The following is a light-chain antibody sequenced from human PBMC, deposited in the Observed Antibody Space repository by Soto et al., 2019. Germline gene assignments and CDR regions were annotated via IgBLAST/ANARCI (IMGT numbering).Light chain of an antibody. V-gene: IGKV1-39*01. CDR1: QSIGSH. CDR2: AAT. J-gene: IGKJ2*01. CDR3: QQSYSPPYT. Sequence: DIQMTHSPSSLSASVEDRVTITCRGSQSIGSHLNWYQQKPGKAPNLLIYAATSLQRGVPSRFSGSGSGTDFTLTISSLQPEDSATYFCQQSYSPPYTFGQGTKLEIK.